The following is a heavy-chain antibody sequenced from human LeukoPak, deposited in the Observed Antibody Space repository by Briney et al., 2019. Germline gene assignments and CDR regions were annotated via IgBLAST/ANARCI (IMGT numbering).Heavy chain of an antibody. CDR3: ARDLCWGCFDD. CDR2: ITSSGGST. CDR1: GFTFNTYG. V-gene: IGHV3-23*01. J-gene: IGHJ4*02. Sequence: PGGSLRLSCAASGFTFNTYGMTWVRQAPGKGLEWVSAITSSGGSTYYGDSVKGRFTISRDNSRNTLYLQMNSLRVDDTAVYYCARDLCWGCFDDSGQGNLVTVSS. D-gene: IGHD3-10*02.